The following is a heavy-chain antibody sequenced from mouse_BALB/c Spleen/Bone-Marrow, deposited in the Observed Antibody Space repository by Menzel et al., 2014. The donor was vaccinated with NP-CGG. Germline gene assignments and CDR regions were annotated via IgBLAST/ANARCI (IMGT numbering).Heavy chain of an antibody. CDR1: GYTFTSYY. V-gene: IGHV1S81*02. J-gene: IGHJ3*01. D-gene: IGHD2-13*01. Sequence: QVQLQQSGAELVKPGASVKLPCKASGYTFTSYYMYWVKQRPGQGFEWIGEINPSNGGTNFNEKFESKATLTVDKSSSTAYMQLSSLTSEDSAVYYCTREGDSPFAYWGQGTLVTVSA. CDR3: TREGDSPFAY. CDR2: INPSNGGT.